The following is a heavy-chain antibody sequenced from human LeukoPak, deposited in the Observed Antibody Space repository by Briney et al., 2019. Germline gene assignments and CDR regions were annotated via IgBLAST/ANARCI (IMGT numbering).Heavy chain of an antibody. Sequence: ASVKVSCKVSGYTLTKLSMHWVRQAPGKGLEWMGGFDPEDGETIYAQKFQGRVTMTEDTSTDTAYMELSSLRSEDTAVYYCATVSSGFTIGDDAFDIWGQGTMVTVSS. CDR2: FDPEDGET. CDR1: GYTLTKLS. J-gene: IGHJ3*02. CDR3: ATVSSGFTIGDDAFDI. D-gene: IGHD5-12*01. V-gene: IGHV1-24*01.